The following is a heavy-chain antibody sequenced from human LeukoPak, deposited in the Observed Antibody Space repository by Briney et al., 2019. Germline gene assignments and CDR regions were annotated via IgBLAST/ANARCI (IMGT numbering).Heavy chain of an antibody. CDR2: INPSGGST. V-gene: IGHV1-46*01. J-gene: IGHJ3*02. CDR1: GFTFSGYY. Sequence: PGGSLRLSCAASGFTFSGYYMHWVRQAPGQGLEWMGIINPSGGSTSYAQKFQGRVTMTRDTSTSTVYMELSSLRSEDTAVYYCARSGYCSGGSCSDAFDIWGQGTMVTVSS. D-gene: IGHD2-15*01. CDR3: ARSGYCSGGSCSDAFDI.